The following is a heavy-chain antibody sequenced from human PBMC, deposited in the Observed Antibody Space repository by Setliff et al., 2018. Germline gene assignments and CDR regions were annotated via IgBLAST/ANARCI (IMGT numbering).Heavy chain of an antibody. CDR2: ISSRSDII. CDR3: ATNPRKGRSGGYYYDDPYYYYMDV. CDR1: GFTFSDYY. V-gene: IGHV3-11*04. J-gene: IGHJ6*03. Sequence: GGSLRLSCAASGFTFSDYYMSWIRQAPGKGLEWVSYISSRSDIIYYADSVKGRFTISRDNAKNSLYLQVNSLRAEDTAVYYCATNPRKGRSGGYYYDDPYYYYMDVWGKGTTVTVSS. D-gene: IGHD3-22*01.